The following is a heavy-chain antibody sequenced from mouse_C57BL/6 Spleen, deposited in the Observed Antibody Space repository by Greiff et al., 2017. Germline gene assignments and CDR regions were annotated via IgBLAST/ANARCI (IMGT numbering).Heavy chain of an antibody. V-gene: IGHV1-39*01. D-gene: IGHD4-1*01. CDR3: ASAGYYFDF. Sequence: EVKLMESGPELVKPGASVKISCKASAYSFTDSNMNWVKPSNGKSLEWIGVLNPNYGTTSYNQKFKGKATLTVDQSSSTAYVQLNSRTSEDSAVYYCASAGYYFDFWGQGTTLTVSS. CDR1: AYSFTDSN. J-gene: IGHJ2*01. CDR2: LNPNYGTT.